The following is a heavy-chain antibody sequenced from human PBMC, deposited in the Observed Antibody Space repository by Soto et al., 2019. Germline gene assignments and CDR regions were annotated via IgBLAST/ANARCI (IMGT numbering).Heavy chain of an antibody. CDR2: ISGSGGST. CDR3: AKDNYDFWSVKYYFDY. Sequence: EVQLLESGGGLVQPGGSLRLSCAASGFTFSSYAMSWVRQAPGKGLEWVSAISGSGGSTYYADSVKGRFTISRDNSKNTLYLQMNSLRAEDTAVYYCAKDNYDFWSVKYYFDYWGQGTLVTVSS. D-gene: IGHD3-3*01. V-gene: IGHV3-23*01. CDR1: GFTFSSYA. J-gene: IGHJ4*02.